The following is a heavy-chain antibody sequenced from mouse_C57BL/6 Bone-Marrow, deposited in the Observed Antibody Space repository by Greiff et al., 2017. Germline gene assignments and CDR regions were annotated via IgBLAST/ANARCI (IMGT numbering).Heavy chain of an antibody. CDR2: IYWDDDK. CDR3: ARTGTYAMGY. J-gene: IGHJ4*01. CDR1: GFSLSTSGMG. D-gene: IGHD3-3*01. V-gene: IGHV8-12*01. Sequence: QVQLQQSGPGLLQSSPTLSLSCSFSGFSLSTSGMGVSWIRQPSGKGLEWLAHIYWDDDKRYHPALKSRLTISKVTSRNQVVLKITSVDTADTATCGWARTGTYAMGYWGQGTAVTVSS.